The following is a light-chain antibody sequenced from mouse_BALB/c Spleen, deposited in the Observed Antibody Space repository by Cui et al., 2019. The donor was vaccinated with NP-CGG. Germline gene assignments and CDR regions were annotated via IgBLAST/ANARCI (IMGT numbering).Light chain of an antibody. J-gene: IGLJ1*01. CDR2: GTN. CDR1: TGAVTTSNY. V-gene: IGLV1*01. Sequence: QAVLTPESAFTTSPGETVTLTCRSSTGAVTTSNYANWVQEKPDHLFTGLIGGTNNRAPGVPARFSGSLIGDKAALTITGAQTEDEAIYFCALWYSNHWVFGGGTKLTVL. CDR3: ALWYSNHWV.